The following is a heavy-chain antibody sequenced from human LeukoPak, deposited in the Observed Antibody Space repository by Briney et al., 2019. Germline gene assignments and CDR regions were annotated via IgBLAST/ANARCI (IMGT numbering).Heavy chain of an antibody. CDR1: GGSISTYY. Sequence: SETLSLTCTLSGGSISTYYWSWIRQHPGKGLEWIGYIYHSGSTNYNPSLKSRVTISVDTSKNQFSLKLSSVTAADTAVYYCARGGGYASPIGYWGQGALVTASS. D-gene: IGHD5-12*01. V-gene: IGHV4-59*01. CDR3: ARGGGYASPIGY. CDR2: IYHSGST. J-gene: IGHJ4*02.